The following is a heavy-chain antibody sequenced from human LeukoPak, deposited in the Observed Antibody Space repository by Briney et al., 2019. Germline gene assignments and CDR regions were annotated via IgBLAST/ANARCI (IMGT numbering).Heavy chain of an antibody. CDR3: ARGGGWELLRAFDY. V-gene: IGHV1-2*02. CDR2: INPNSGGT. J-gene: IGHJ4*02. CDR1: GYTFTGYY. Sequence: ASVKVSCKASGYTFTGYYMHWVRQAPGQGLEWMGWINPNSGGTNYAQKFQGRVTMTRDTSIGTAYMELRSLRSDDTAVYYCARGGGWELLRAFDYWGQGTLVTVSS. D-gene: IGHD1-26*01.